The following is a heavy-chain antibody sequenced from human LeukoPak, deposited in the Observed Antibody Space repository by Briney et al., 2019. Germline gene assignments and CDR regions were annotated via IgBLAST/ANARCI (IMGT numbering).Heavy chain of an antibody. CDR3: ARGLRWPNWFDP. D-gene: IGHD2-15*01. CDR1: GYTFTHYY. V-gene: IGHV1-18*04. J-gene: IGHJ5*02. CDR2: ISAYNGNT. Sequence: GASVKVSCKASGYTFTHYYMHWVRQAPGQGLEWMGWISAYNGNTNYAQKLQGRVTMTTDTSTSTAHMELTSLRSDDTAVYYCARGLRWPNWFDPWGQGTLVTVSS.